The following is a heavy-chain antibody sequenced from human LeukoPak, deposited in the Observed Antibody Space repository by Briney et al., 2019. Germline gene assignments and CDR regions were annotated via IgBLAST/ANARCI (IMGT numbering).Heavy chain of an antibody. Sequence: SETLSLTCIVSGGSISSYYWSWIRQPAGKGLEWIGRIYTSGSTNYNPSLKSRVTMSVDTSKNQFSLKLSSVTAADTAVYYCAREHYDFWSAITRERYYFDYWGQGTLVTVSS. D-gene: IGHD3-3*01. J-gene: IGHJ4*02. V-gene: IGHV4-4*07. CDR2: IYTSGST. CDR3: AREHYDFWSAITRERYYFDY. CDR1: GGSISSYY.